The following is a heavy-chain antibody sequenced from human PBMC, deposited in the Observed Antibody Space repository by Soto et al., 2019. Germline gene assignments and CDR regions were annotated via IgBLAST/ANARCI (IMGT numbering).Heavy chain of an antibody. CDR3: ARSGDNFSFTDA. CDR1: GGSIRGYY. V-gene: IGHV4-59*01. J-gene: IGHJ5*01. Sequence: PSETLSLTCIVSGGSIRGYYWTWIRQPPGEGLEWIGYIFYSGSTNYNPSLKSRVTISVDTSKNQFSLRLASVTAADTAMYYCARSGDNFSFTDAWGQGTLVTVSS. CDR2: IFYSGST. D-gene: IGHD1-1*01.